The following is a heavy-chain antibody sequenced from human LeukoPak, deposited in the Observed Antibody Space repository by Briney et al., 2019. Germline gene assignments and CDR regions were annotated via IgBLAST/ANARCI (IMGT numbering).Heavy chain of an antibody. CDR1: GFTFSIYS. D-gene: IGHD6-19*01. Sequence: GGSLRLSCAASGFTFSIYSMNWVRQAPGKGLEWVSSISSSSSYIYYADSVKGRFTISRDNAKNSLSLQMNSLRAEDTAVYYCAREYSSGPSYYYYYYMDVWGKGTTVTVSS. V-gene: IGHV3-21*01. CDR3: AREYSSGPSYYYYYYMDV. J-gene: IGHJ6*03. CDR2: ISSSSSYI.